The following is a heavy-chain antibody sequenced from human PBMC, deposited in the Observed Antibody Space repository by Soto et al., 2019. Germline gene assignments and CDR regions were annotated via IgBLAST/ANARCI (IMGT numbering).Heavy chain of an antibody. V-gene: IGHV4-34*01. CDR1: GGSFSGYY. CDR3: ARGVRGSGSDGDWFDP. J-gene: IGHJ5*02. CDR2: INHSGST. D-gene: IGHD3-10*01. Sequence: QVQLQQWGAGLLKPSETLSLTCAVYGGSFSGYYWSWIRQPPGKGLEWIGEINHSGSTNYNPSLKSRVTISVYTSKNQFSLKLSSVTAADTAVYYCARGVRGSGSDGDWFDPWGQGTLVTVSS.